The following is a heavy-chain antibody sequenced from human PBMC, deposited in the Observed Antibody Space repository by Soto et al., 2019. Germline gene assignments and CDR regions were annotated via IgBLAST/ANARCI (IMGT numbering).Heavy chain of an antibody. CDR2: IYYSGST. V-gene: IGHV4-31*03. CDR1: GGSISSGGYY. CDR3: ARIPGSTPPYFHS. Sequence: QVQLQESGPGLVKPSQTLSLTCTVSGGSISSGGYYWSWIRQHPGKGLEWIGYIYYSGSTYYNPTLKCRVTIPVDPSKSQFALKLSSVTAADTAVYYGARIPGSTPPYFHSWGQGTLVPVSS. J-gene: IGHJ4*02. D-gene: IGHD1-7*01.